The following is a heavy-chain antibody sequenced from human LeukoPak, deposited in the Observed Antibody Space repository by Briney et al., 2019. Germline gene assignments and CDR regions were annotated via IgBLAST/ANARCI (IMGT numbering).Heavy chain of an antibody. CDR3: ARVKYSYNYYYYMDV. D-gene: IGHD5-18*01. J-gene: IGHJ6*03. V-gene: IGHV4-59*01. Sequence: SETLSLTCTVFGGSIRNYYWSWIRQPPGKGLEWIGYIYYSGSTNYNPSLKSRVTISVDTSKNQFSLKLSSVTAADTAVYYCARVKYSYNYYYYMDVWGKGTTVTVSS. CDR1: GGSIRNYY. CDR2: IYYSGST.